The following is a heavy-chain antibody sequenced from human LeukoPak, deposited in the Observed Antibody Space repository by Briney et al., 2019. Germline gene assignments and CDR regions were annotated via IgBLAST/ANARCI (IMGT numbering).Heavy chain of an antibody. V-gene: IGHV4-34*01. Sequence: SETLSLTCAVYGGSFSGYYWSWLRQPPGKGLEWIGEINHSGSTNYNPSLKSRVTISVDTSKNQFSLKLSSVTAADTAVYYCARRGRITMVRGAAPGFDYWGQGTLVTVSS. CDR2: INHSGST. D-gene: IGHD3-10*01. CDR1: GGSFSGYY. J-gene: IGHJ4*02. CDR3: ARRGRITMVRGAAPGFDY.